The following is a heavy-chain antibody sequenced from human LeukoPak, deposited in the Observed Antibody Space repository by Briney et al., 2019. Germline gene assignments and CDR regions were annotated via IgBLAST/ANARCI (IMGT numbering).Heavy chain of an antibody. CDR1: GGSISSGGYY. D-gene: IGHD2-21*02. V-gene: IGHV4-31*03. Sequence: SETLSLTCTVSGGSISSGGYYWSWIRQHPGTGLEWIGYIYYSGSTYYNPSLKSRVTISVDTSKNQFSLKLSSVTAADTAVYYCARVNYCGGDCYPTFDYWGQGTLVTVSS. J-gene: IGHJ4*02. CDR3: ARVNYCGGDCYPTFDY. CDR2: IYYSGST.